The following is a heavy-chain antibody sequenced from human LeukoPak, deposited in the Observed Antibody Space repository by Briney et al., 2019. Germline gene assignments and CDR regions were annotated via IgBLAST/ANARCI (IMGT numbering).Heavy chain of an antibody. CDR3: ARDGYCSGGSCFWFDP. CDR1: GGSISSSNW. Sequence: SGTLSLTCAVSGGSISSSNWWSWVRQPPGKGLEWIGEIYHSGSTNYNPSLKSRVTISVDKSKNQFSLKLSSVTAADTAVYYCARDGYCSGGSCFWFDPWGQGTLVTVSS. V-gene: IGHV4-4*02. J-gene: IGHJ5*02. D-gene: IGHD2-15*01. CDR2: IYHSGST.